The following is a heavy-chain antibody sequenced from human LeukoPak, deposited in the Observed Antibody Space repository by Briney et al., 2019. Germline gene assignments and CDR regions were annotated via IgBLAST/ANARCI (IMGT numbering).Heavy chain of an antibody. V-gene: IGHV3-21*01. CDR3: ARAPYDIVTGYSGYFDY. Sequence: SGGSLRLSCAASGFTFSSYTMNWVRQAPGKGLEWVSSISSSSSYMYYADSVKGRFTISRDNAENSLYLQMDSLRAEDTAVYYCARAPYDIVTGYSGYFDYWGQGTLVTVSS. D-gene: IGHD3-9*01. CDR2: ISSSSSYM. J-gene: IGHJ4*02. CDR1: GFTFSSYT.